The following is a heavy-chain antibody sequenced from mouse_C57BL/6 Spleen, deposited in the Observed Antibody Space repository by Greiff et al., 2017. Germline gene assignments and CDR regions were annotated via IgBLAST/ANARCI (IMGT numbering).Heavy chain of an antibody. D-gene: IGHD2-4*01. CDR3: ARQIYYDYEYAMDY. V-gene: IGHV1-64*01. CDR1: GYTFTSYW. Sequence: VQLQQPGAELVKPGASVKLSCKASGYTFTSYWMHWVKQRPGQGLEWIGMIHPNSGSTNYNEKFKSKATLTVDKSSSTAYMQLSSLTSEDSAVYYCARQIYYDYEYAMDYWGQGTSVTVSS. J-gene: IGHJ4*01. CDR2: IHPNSGST.